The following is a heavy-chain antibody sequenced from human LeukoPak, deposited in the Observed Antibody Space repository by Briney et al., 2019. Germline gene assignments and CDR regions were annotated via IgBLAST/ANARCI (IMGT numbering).Heavy chain of an antibody. J-gene: IGHJ4*02. CDR1: GFTFSSYA. CDR3: ARGYDSSGYYYHYFDY. Sequence: GGSLRLSCAASGFTFSSYAMSWVRQAPGKGLEWVSAISGSGGSTYYADSVKGRFTISRDNSKNTLYLQMNSLRAEDTAVYYCARGYDSSGYYYHYFDYWGQGTLVTVSS. V-gene: IGHV3-23*01. CDR2: ISGSGGST. D-gene: IGHD3-22*01.